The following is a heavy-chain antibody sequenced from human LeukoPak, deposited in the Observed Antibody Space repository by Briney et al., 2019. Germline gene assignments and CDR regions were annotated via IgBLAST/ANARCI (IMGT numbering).Heavy chain of an antibody. Sequence: GGSLRLSCAASGFTFSDYDMSWIRQAPGKGLDWVSYISSSGITIYYADSVKGRFTISRDNAKNSLYLQMNSLRAEDTAVYYCARRDARWLQVDAFDIWGQGTMVTVSS. J-gene: IGHJ3*02. V-gene: IGHV3-11*01. CDR2: ISSSGITI. CDR1: GFTFSDYD. D-gene: IGHD5-24*01. CDR3: ARRDARWLQVDAFDI.